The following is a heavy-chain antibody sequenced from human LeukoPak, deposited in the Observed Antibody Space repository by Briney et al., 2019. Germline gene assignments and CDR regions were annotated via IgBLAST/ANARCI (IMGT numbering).Heavy chain of an antibody. CDR1: GYTFTSYY. J-gene: IGHJ4*02. D-gene: IGHD3-10*01. Sequence: ASVTVSCTASGYTFTSYYMHWVRQAPGQGLEWMGIINPSGGSTSYAQKFQGRVTMTRDTSTSTVYMELSSLRSEDTAVYYCARSRKGYYGSGSYFAYWGQGTLVTVSS. V-gene: IGHV1-46*01. CDR2: INPSGGST. CDR3: ARSRKGYYGSGSYFAY.